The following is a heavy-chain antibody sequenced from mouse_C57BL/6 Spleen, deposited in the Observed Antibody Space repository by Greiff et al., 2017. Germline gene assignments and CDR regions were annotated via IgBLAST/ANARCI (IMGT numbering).Heavy chain of an antibody. D-gene: IGHD1-1*01. CDR1: GYTFTEYT. CDR3: ARHEEATVVAPYAMDY. Sequence: VQVVESGAELVKPGASVKLSCKASGYTFTEYTIHWVKQRSGQGLEWIGWFYPGSGSIKYNEKFKDKATLTADKSSSTVYMELSRLTSEDSAVYVCARHEEATVVAPYAMDYWGQGTSVTVSS. CDR2: FYPGSGSI. V-gene: IGHV1-62-2*01. J-gene: IGHJ4*01.